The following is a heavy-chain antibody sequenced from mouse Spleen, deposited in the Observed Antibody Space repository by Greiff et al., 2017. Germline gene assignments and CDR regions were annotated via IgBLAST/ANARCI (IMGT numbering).Heavy chain of an antibody. CDR2: ISSGGSYT. Sequence: EVQLVESGGDLVKPGGSLKLSCAASGFTFSSYGMSWVRQTPDKRLEWVATISSGGSYTYYPDSVKGRFTISRDNAKNTLYLQMSSLKSEDTAMYYCARQENYGSSPFDYWGQGTTLTVSS. V-gene: IGHV5-6*01. CDR3: ARQENYGSSPFDY. D-gene: IGHD1-1*01. CDR1: GFTFSSYG. J-gene: IGHJ2*01.